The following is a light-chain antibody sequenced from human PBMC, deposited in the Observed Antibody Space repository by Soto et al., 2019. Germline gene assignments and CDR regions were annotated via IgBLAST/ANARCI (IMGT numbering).Light chain of an antibody. Sequence: EIVLTQSPATLSLSPGERATLSCRASQSVSSYLAWYQQKPGQAPRLLIYDASNRATGIPARFSGSGSGTDLTLTISSLEPEDFAVYYCQQRCNGPPWCTFGQGTKLEIK. J-gene: IGKJ2*02. CDR2: DAS. CDR3: QQRCNGPPWCT. CDR1: QSVSSY. V-gene: IGKV3-11*01.